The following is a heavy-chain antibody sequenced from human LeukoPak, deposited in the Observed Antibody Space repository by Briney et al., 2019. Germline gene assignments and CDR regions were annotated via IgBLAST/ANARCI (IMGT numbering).Heavy chain of an antibody. Sequence: PGGSLRLSCAASGFTFSSYWMHWVRQAPGKGLVWVSRINSGGSSTSYADSVKGRFTISRDNAKNTLYLQMNSLRAEDTAVYYCARAGYCSSTSCYGDFDYWGQGTLVTVSS. CDR2: INSGGSST. V-gene: IGHV3-74*01. J-gene: IGHJ4*02. CDR1: GFTFSSYW. D-gene: IGHD2-2*03. CDR3: ARAGYCSSTSCYGDFDY.